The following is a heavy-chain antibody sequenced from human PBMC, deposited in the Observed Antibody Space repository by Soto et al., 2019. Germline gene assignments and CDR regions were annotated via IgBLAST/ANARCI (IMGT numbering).Heavy chain of an antibody. CDR3: ARALTSAAGLYFDY. Sequence: PSETLSLTCTVSGDSISSYYWSWIRQPAGKGMEWIGRIHTTENTNYNPSLRSRVTMSVDTSNNQFSLKLTSLTAADTAVYYCARALTSAAGLYFDYWGQGTLVTAPQ. CDR2: IHTTENT. CDR1: GDSISSYY. V-gene: IGHV4-4*07. J-gene: IGHJ4*02. D-gene: IGHD6-13*01.